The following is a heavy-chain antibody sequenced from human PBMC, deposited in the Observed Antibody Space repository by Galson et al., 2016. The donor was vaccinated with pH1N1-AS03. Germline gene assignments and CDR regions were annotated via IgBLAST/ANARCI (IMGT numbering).Heavy chain of an antibody. CDR3: ARFPTHRHWSFDV. D-gene: IGHD4-17*01. Sequence: SLRLSCAASGFRFGYFAMNWVRQVPGKGLEWVAYASSSSSRIEYAESVKGRFTISRDNAKKSLFLQMNSLRVDDTAIYYCARFPTHRHWSFDVWGRGTLVTV. J-gene: IGHJ2*01. CDR1: GFRFGYFA. CDR2: ASSSSSRI. V-gene: IGHV3-48*01.